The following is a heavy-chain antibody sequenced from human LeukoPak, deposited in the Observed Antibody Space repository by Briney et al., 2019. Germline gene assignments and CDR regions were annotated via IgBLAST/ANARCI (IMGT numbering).Heavy chain of an antibody. CDR2: TNPYSVGS. J-gene: IGHJ3*02. Sequence: ASVKVSCKASGYTFTVYYLHWVRQAPGQGLEWLGWTNPYSVGSNYAQKFQGRVTMTKDTSIGTAYLEVNGLTSGDTAVYYCARTLEWLAPYDAFDIWGQGTMVTVSS. CDR1: GYTFTVYY. D-gene: IGHD3-3*01. V-gene: IGHV1-2*02. CDR3: ARTLEWLAPYDAFDI.